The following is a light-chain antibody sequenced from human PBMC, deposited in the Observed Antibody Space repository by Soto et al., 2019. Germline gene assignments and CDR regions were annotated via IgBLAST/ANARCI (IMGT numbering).Light chain of an antibody. CDR2: DAS. CDR3: HQYNNWPIT. J-gene: IGKJ5*01. CDR1: QSVSTN. Sequence: EIVMTQSPATLSVSPGERATLSCRASQSVSTNLAWYQQKPGQAPRLLIYDASTRATGLPARVSGSGSGTEFTLTISSLQSEDFGVYYCHQYNNWPITFGQGTRLAI. V-gene: IGKV3-15*01.